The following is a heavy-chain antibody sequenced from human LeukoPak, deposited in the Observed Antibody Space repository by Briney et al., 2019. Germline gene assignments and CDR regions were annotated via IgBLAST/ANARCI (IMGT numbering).Heavy chain of an antibody. CDR2: IYYSGST. D-gene: IGHD3-3*01. J-gene: IGHJ3*02. CDR3: AIIYRPYYDFWGRNDDAFDI. V-gene: IGHV4-39*01. CDR1: GGSISSSSYY. Sequence: PSETLSLTCTVSGGSISSSSYYWGWIRQPPGKGLEWIGSIYYSGSTYYNPSLKSRVTISVDTSKNQFSLKLSSVTAADTAVYYCAIIYRPYYDFWGRNDDAFDIWGQGTMVTVSS.